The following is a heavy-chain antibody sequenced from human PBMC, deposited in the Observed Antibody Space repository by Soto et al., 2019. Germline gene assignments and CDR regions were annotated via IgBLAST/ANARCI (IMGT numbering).Heavy chain of an antibody. D-gene: IGHD2-15*01. V-gene: IGHV3-66*01. Sequence: PGGSLRLSCAASGFTVSSNYMSWVRQAPGKGLEWVSVIYSGGSTYYADSVKGRFTISRDNSKNTLYLQMNSLRAEDTAVYYCARYSLGYCSGGSCYSLDYWGQGTLVTVSS. CDR1: GFTVSSNY. CDR3: ARYSLGYCSGGSCYSLDY. J-gene: IGHJ4*02. CDR2: IYSGGST.